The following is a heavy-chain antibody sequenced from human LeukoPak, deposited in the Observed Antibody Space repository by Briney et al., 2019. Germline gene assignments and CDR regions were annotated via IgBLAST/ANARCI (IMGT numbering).Heavy chain of an antibody. CDR1: GYTFTCYH. D-gene: IGHD6-19*01. V-gene: IGHV1-2*02. Sequence: ASVKVSCKASGYTFTCYHIHWVRQAPGQGLEWMGWMNPHSGGTNYAQKFQGRVTMTRDTSISTAYLELSRLRSDDTAVYYCARDGPSSGWYDLGDYWGQGTLVTVSS. CDR2: MNPHSGGT. CDR3: ARDGPSSGWYDLGDY. J-gene: IGHJ4*02.